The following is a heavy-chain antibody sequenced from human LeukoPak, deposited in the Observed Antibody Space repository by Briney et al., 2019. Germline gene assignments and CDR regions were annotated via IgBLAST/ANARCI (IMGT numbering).Heavy chain of an antibody. J-gene: IGHJ4*02. Sequence: SSETLSLTCAVYGGSFSGYYWSWVRQAPGKGLEWVSSISSSSSYIYYADSVKGRLTISRDNAKNSLYLQMNSLRAEDTAVYYCARATEHLDFDYWGQGTLVTVSS. V-gene: IGHV3-21*01. CDR1: GGSFSGYY. CDR2: ISSSSSYI. CDR3: ARATEHLDFDY. D-gene: IGHD4-11*01.